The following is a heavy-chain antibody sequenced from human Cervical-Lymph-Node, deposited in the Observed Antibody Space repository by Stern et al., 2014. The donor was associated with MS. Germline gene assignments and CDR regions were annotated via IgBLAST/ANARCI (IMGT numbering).Heavy chain of an antibody. CDR1: GFTFSGYG. Sequence: VHLVESGGGAVQPGRSLRLSCATSGFTFSGYGMYWVRQAPSKGLEWVAISWSDGTKEDYADSVKGRFTISRDNSKNTLYLQMTSLRAEDTAVYYCARDDRTSWYGGMPHWGQGTLVTVSS. CDR3: ARDDRTSWYGGMPH. J-gene: IGHJ4*02. V-gene: IGHV3-33*01. D-gene: IGHD6-13*01. CDR2: SWSDGTKE.